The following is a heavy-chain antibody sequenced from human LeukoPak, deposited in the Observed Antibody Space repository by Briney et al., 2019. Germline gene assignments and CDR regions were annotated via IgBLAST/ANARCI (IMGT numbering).Heavy chain of an antibody. J-gene: IGHJ4*02. CDR2: IYYSGST. V-gene: IGHV4-39*01. CDR1: GGSISSGGYY. Sequence: PSQTLSLTCTVSGGSISSGGYYWGWIRQPPGKGLEWIGSIYYSGSTYYNPSLKSRVTISVDTSKNQFSLKLSSVTAADTAVYYCARRRNYDFWSGYHFDYWGQGTLVTVSS. D-gene: IGHD3-3*01. CDR3: ARRRNYDFWSGYHFDY.